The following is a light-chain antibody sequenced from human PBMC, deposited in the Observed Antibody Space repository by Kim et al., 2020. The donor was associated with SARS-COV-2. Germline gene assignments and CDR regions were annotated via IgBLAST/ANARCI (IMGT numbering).Light chain of an antibody. CDR2: GNN. V-gene: IGLV1-40*03. J-gene: IGLJ3*02. CDR1: SSKIGAGYD. Sequence: RITISGTGSSSKIGAGYDVHWYQQFPGTAPKLLIYGNNNRPSGVPDRFSGSQSGASAFLAITGLQAEDEADYYCQSYDSSLSGYWVFGGGTQLTVL. CDR3: QSYDSSLSGYWV.